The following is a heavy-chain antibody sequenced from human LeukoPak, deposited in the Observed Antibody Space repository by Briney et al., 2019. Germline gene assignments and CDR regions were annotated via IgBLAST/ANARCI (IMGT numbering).Heavy chain of an antibody. Sequence: PGGSLRLSCAASGFTFSSYAMHWVRQAPGKGLEWVAVISYDGSNKYYADSVKGRFTICRDNSKSTLCLQMNSLRAEDTAVYYCAKNGRSSWQWGQGTLVTVSS. CDR1: GFTFSSYA. J-gene: IGHJ4*02. D-gene: IGHD6-13*01. CDR3: AKNGRSSWQ. V-gene: IGHV3-30-3*02. CDR2: ISYDGSNK.